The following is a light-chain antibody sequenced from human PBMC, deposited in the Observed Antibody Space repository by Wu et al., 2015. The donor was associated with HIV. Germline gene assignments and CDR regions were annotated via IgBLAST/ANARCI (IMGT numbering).Light chain of an antibody. CDR1: RSVSSTY. CDR3: HQYGGSPPFT. CDR2: AAS. J-gene: IGKJ3*01. V-gene: IGKV3-20*01. Sequence: EIVLTQSPGTLSLSPGERATLSCRASRSVSSTYLAWYQQKPGHPPRLLIYAASRRATGIPDRFSGSGSGTDFSLTISRLEPEDFAVYYCHQYGGSPPFTFGPGTKVDIK.